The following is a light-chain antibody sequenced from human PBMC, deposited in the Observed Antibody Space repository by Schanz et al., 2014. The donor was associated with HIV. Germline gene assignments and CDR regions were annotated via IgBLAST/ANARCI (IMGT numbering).Light chain of an antibody. CDR2: ATS. CDR3: HHSGDSRGT. Sequence: EIVLTQSPGTLSLSPGERATLSCRASQSVSSSYLAWYQQKRDQPPRLVIYATSTRAAGIPDRFSGTGSGXDVTLTISRLEPEDFGVYYCHHSGDSRGTFGGGTEVDI. J-gene: IGKJ4*02. V-gene: IGKV3-20*01. CDR1: QSVSSSY.